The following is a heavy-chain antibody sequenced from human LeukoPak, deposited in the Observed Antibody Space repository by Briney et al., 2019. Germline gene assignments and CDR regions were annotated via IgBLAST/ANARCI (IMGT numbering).Heavy chain of an antibody. CDR2: IRFDGNGK. J-gene: IGHJ4*02. D-gene: IGHD2-15*01. Sequence: PGGSLRLPCAASGFTFGDYGMHWARQAPGKGLEWVTFIRFDGNGKYYADSVQGRFAISRGNSKNTLYLQMNSLRDEDTAVYYCARTAHCSSGACFSAYFDFWGQGTLVTVSS. CDR1: GFTFGDYG. V-gene: IGHV3-30*02. CDR3: ARTAHCSSGACFSAYFDF.